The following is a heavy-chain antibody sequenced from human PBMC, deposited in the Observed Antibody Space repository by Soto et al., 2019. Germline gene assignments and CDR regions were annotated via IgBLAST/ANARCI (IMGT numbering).Heavy chain of an antibody. CDR1: GFTFSNYV. CDR2: IAGNGGIL. J-gene: IGHJ4*02. V-gene: IGHV3-23*01. Sequence: GGSLRLSCVAPGFTFSNYVMSWVRQAPGKGLECVAAIAGNGGILYYTDSVKGRFSISRDNSKNTLHLQMNSLRAEDTAVYYCARWQFFSFDSWGQGILVTVSS. CDR3: ARWQFFSFDS. D-gene: IGHD6-19*01.